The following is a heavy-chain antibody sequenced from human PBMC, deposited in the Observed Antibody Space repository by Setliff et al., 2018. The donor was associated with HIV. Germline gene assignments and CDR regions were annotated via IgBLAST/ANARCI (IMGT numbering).Heavy chain of an antibody. J-gene: IGHJ3*01. CDR2: ISPNNGVA. CDR1: EYMILAYK. Sequence: GSVKVSCKATEYMILAYKMTWVRQAPGQGLEWIGRISPNNGVAEYAPRFQGRVIMTLDTSISTAYLEIPRLTSDDAAVYYCARPRVFDSFDVWGQGTMVTVSS. V-gene: IGHV1-2*06. CDR3: ARPRVFDSFDV.